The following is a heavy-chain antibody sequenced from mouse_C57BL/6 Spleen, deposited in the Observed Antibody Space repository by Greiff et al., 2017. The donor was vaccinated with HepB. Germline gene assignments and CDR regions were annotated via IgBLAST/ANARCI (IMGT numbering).Heavy chain of an antibody. CDR1: GFTFSDFY. Sequence: EVHLVESGGGLVQSGRSLRLSCATSGFTFSDFYMEWVRQAPGKGLEWIAASRNKANDYTTEYSASVKGRFIVSRDTSQSILYLQMNALRAEDTAIYYCARDAEPSYYYGSSGAMDYWGQGTSVTVSS. J-gene: IGHJ4*01. CDR2: SRNKANDYTT. CDR3: ARDAEPSYYYGSSGAMDY. V-gene: IGHV7-1*01. D-gene: IGHD1-1*01.